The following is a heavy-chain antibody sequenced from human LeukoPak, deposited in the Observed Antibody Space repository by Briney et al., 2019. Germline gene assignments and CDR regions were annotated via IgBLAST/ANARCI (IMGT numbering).Heavy chain of an antibody. V-gene: IGHV1-69*13. D-gene: IGHD3-3*01. CDR2: IIPIFGTA. Sequence: GASVKVSCKASGYTFTSYGISWVRQAPGQGLEWMGGIIPIFGTANYAQKFQGRVTITADESTSTAYMELSSLRSEDTAVYYCASKGPGYFWNYWGQGTLVTVSS. CDR1: GYTFTSYG. CDR3: ASKGPGYFWNY. J-gene: IGHJ4*02.